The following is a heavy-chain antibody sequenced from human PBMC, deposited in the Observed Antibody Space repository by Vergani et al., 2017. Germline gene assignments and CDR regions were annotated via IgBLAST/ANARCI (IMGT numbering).Heavy chain of an antibody. CDR1: GGSISSYY. Sequence: QVQLQESGPGLVKPSETLSLTCTVSGGSISSYYWSWIRQPAGTGLEWIGRIYTIGSTNSNPSLKSRVTMSVDTSKNQFSLKLSSVTAAGTAVYYCARGYCSGGSCLPANWGQGTLVTVSS. CDR3: ARGYCSGGSCLPAN. D-gene: IGHD2-15*01. V-gene: IGHV4-4*07. CDR2: IYTIGST. J-gene: IGHJ4*02.